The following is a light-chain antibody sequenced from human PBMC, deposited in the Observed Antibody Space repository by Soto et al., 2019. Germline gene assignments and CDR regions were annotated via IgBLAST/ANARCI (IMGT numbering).Light chain of an antibody. J-gene: IGLJ2*01. CDR3: CSYAGSLV. CDR2: EGS. Sequence: QSALTQPASLSGSPGQSITISCTGTTSDVGSYNLVSWYQQHPGKAPKLMIYEGSKRPSGVSNRFSGSKSGNTASLTISGLQAEDEADYYCCSYAGSLVFGGGSKLTVL. CDR1: TSDVGSYNL. V-gene: IGLV2-23*01.